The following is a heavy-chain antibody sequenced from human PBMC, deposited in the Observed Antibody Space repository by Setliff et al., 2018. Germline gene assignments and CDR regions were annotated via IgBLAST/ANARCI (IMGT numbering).Heavy chain of an antibody. J-gene: IGHJ4*02. Sequence: ASVKVSCKTSGYTFTNYGITWVRQAPGQGLEWMGWINDYSFKTNYPQKFLGRVTVTTDTSTGTAYMELGSLTSDDTAIYYCARINFYVSSGYYYAPDYWGQGTLFTVSS. CDR1: GYTFTNYG. V-gene: IGHV1-18*01. CDR2: INDYSFKT. CDR3: ARINFYVSSGYYYAPDY. D-gene: IGHD3-22*01.